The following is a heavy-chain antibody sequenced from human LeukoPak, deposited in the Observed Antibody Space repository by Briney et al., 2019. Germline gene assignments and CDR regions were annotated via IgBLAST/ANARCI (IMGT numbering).Heavy chain of an antibody. V-gene: IGHV3-48*03. CDR2: ISIRVSTL. J-gene: IGHJ4*02. CDR3: ARAVGPFDY. Sequence: PGGSLRLSCAASGFIFSNYEMNGVRQAPGEGGEGVSYISIRVSTLYYADSVRGRFTVSRDNAKNSLYLQMNSLKTEDMAVYYCARAVGPFDYWGQGTLVTVPS. D-gene: IGHD2-15*01. CDR1: GFIFSNYE.